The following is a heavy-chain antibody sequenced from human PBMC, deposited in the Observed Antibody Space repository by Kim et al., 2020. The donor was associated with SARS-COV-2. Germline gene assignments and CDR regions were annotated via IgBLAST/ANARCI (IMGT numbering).Heavy chain of an antibody. CDR1: GFTFSDYY. V-gene: IGHV3-11*05. Sequence: GGSLRLSCAASGFTFSDYYMSWIRQAPGKGLEWVSYISSSSSYTNYADSVKGRFTISRDNAKNSLYLQMNSLRAEDTAVYYCARDKPYYYDSSGPDYWGQGTLVTVSS. J-gene: IGHJ4*02. CDR2: ISSSSSYT. CDR3: ARDKPYYYDSSGPDY. D-gene: IGHD3-22*01.